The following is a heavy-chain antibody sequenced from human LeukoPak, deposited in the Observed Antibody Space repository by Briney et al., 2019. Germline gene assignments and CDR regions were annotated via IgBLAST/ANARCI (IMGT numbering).Heavy chain of an antibody. V-gene: IGHV3-48*01. CDR2: IRSSSSTI. CDR3: ARGDLGSDAFDV. Sequence: GGSLRLSCAASGFTFSSYAMTWVRQAPGKGLEWVSYIRSSSSTIYYADSVKGRFTISRDNAKNSLYLQMNSLRAEDTAVYYCARGDLGSDAFDVWGQGTMVTVSS. CDR1: GFTFSSYA. J-gene: IGHJ3*01. D-gene: IGHD3-16*01.